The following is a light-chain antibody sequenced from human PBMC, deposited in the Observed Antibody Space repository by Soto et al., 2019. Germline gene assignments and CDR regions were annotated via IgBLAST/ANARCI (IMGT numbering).Light chain of an antibody. CDR2: KAS. CDR3: QQYNSFPT. Sequence: DIQMTQSPSTLSASVGDRVTITCRASQSITIWLAWYQQKPGKAPKLLIYKASRSESGVPSRFSGSGSGTEFTLTISSLQPDDFATYYCQQYNSFPTFGQGTKVEIK. CDR1: QSITIW. J-gene: IGKJ1*01. V-gene: IGKV1-5*03.